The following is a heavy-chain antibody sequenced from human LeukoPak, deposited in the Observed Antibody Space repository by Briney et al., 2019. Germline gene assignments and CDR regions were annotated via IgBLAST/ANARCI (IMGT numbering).Heavy chain of an antibody. J-gene: IGHJ3*02. V-gene: IGHV3-30-3*01. Sequence: GGSLRLSCAASGFTFSSYAMHWVRQAPGKGLEWVAVISYDGSNKYYADSVKGRFTISRDNAKNTLYLQMNSLRAEDTAVYYCAREGHRAAFDIWGQGTMVTVSS. CDR1: GFTFSSYA. CDR2: ISYDGSNK. CDR3: AREGHRAAFDI. D-gene: IGHD5-24*01.